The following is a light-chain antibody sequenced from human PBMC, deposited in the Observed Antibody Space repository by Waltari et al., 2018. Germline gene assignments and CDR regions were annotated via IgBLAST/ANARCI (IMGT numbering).Light chain of an antibody. J-gene: IGKJ5*01. CDR1: QGLDTW. V-gene: IGKV1-12*01. CDR2: ATS. CDR3: QQSSSFPVT. Sequence: DIQMNQSPSSVSASVGDRITITCRASQGLDTWLAWYQQKPGKAPKLLIYATSNLQSGVPSRFSGSGSGTDFTLTIGNLQPEDFATYFCQQSSSFPVTFGQGTRLEIK.